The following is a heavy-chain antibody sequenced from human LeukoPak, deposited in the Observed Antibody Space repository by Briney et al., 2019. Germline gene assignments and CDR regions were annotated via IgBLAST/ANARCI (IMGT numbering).Heavy chain of an antibody. V-gene: IGHV1-8*01. Sequence: ASVKVSCKASGYTFTSYDFNWVRQATGQRPEWMGWMGPNSGDTGYAQKFQDRVTMTRNTSISTAYMELNSLRSDDTAVYYCARGPPNWGYDYWGPGTLVTVSS. J-gene: IGHJ4*02. CDR1: GYTFTSYD. D-gene: IGHD7-27*01. CDR2: MGPNSGDT. CDR3: ARGPPNWGYDY.